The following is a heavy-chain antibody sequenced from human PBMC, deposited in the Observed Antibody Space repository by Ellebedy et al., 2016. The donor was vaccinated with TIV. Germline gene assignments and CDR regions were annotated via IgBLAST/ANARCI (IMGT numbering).Heavy chain of an antibody. CDR2: IKSKAYGGTT. D-gene: IGHD5-12*01. Sequence: GGSLRLXXTASGFTFGDYAMSWVRQAPGKGLEWVGFIKSKAYGGTTEYAASVKGRFTISRDDSKSIAYLQMNSLKTEDTAVYYCTRDLGYDYYYYYMDVWGKGTTVTVSS. CDR3: TRDLGYDYYYYYMDV. V-gene: IGHV3-49*04. CDR1: GFTFGDYA. J-gene: IGHJ6*03.